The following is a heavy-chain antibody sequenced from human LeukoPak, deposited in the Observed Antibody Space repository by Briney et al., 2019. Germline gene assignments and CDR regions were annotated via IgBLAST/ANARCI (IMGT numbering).Heavy chain of an antibody. D-gene: IGHD3-16*01. J-gene: IGHJ4*02. V-gene: IGHV1-2*02. Sequence: GASVKVSCKASGYTFTGYYMHWVRQAPGQGREWVGWINPNSGGTNYAQKFQGRVTMTRDTSISTAYMELSRLRSDDTAVYYCAAGFMITFGGVPFDYWGQGTLVTVSS. CDR1: GYTFTGYY. CDR3: AAGFMITFGGVPFDY. CDR2: INPNSGGT.